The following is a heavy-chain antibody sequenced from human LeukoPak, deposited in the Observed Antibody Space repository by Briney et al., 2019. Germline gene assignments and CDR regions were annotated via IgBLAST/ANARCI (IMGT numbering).Heavy chain of an antibody. V-gene: IGHV3-23*01. CDR3: AKRPSQYYYYYYMDV. CDR1: GFTFSSYA. J-gene: IGHJ6*03. Sequence: GGSLRLSCAASGFTFSSYAMSWVRQAPGKGLGWVSAISGSGGSTYYADSVKGRFTISRDNSKNTLYLQMNSLRAEDTAVYYCAKRPSQYYYYYYMDVWGKGTTVTVSS. CDR2: ISGSGGST.